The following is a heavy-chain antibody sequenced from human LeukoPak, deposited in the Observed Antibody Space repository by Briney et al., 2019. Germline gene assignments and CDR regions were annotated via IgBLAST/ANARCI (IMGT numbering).Heavy chain of an antibody. CDR2: MNPSSGNT. D-gene: IGHD1/OR15-1a*01. CDR3: ARGPTWNRSEFDF. V-gene: IGHV1-8*02. CDR1: GYTFSNYD. J-gene: IGHJ4*02. Sequence: ASVKVSCKASGYTFSNYDINWVRQATGQGLEWMAWMNPSSGNTAYAQKFQGRVTLTRDTSIDTAYMELSSLRSEDTAVYYCARGPTWNRSEFDFRGQGTLVTVSS.